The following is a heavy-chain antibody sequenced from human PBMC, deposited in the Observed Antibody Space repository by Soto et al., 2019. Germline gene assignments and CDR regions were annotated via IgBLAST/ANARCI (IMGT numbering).Heavy chain of an antibody. CDR3: ASRLIGY. V-gene: IGHV3-48*03. CDR1: GFTFSSYE. CDR2: ISSGGNLI. Sequence: GGSLRLSCAASGFTFSSYEMNWVRQAPGKGLEWVSYISSGGNLIYYADSVKGRFTVSRDNAKSSVYLQMSSLRAEDTAIYYCASRLIGYWGQGTLVTVSP. J-gene: IGHJ4*02.